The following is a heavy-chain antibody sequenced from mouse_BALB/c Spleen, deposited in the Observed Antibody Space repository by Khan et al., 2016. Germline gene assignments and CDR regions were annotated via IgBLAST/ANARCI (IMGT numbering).Heavy chain of an antibody. V-gene: IGHV2-2*02. Sequence: QVQLKESGPGLVQPSQSLSITCTVSGISLTSYGVHWVRQSTGKGLEWMGVIWSGGSTDYNAAFISRLSISKDNSKSQVFIKMNSLQANDTAIYYCSRNWRGWFPYWGQGTLVTVSA. CDR1: GISLTSYG. CDR3: SRNWRGWFPY. CDR2: IWSGGST. J-gene: IGHJ3*01.